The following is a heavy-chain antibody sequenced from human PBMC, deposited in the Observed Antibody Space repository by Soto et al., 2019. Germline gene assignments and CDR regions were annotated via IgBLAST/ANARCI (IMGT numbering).Heavy chain of an antibody. Sequence: SETLSLTCAFYVVSFSGHYWSCIRHPPGKGLEWIGEINHSGSTNYNPSLKSRVTISVDTSKSQFSLKLSSVTAADTAVYYCARRDFWSGYFNWFDPWGQGTLVTVSS. CDR2: INHSGST. V-gene: IGHV4-34*01. J-gene: IGHJ5*02. D-gene: IGHD3-3*01. CDR3: ARRDFWSGYFNWFDP. CDR1: VVSFSGHY.